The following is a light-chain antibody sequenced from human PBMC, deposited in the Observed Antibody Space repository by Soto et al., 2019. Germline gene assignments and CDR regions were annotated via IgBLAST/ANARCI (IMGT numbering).Light chain of an antibody. CDR1: SSDFGGYNY. Sequence: QSVLTQPPSASGSPGQSVTISCTGTSSDFGGYNYVSWYQQHPGKAPKLMIYEVSKRPSGVPDRFSGSKSGNTASLTVSGLQAEDEADYYCSSYAGSNNFGVFGTGTKLTVL. CDR2: EVS. V-gene: IGLV2-8*01. J-gene: IGLJ1*01. CDR3: SSYAGSNNFGV.